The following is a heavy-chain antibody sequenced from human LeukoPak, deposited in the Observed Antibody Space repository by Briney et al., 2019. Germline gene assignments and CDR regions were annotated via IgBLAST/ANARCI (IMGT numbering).Heavy chain of an antibody. CDR1: GYTLTHYA. V-gene: IGHV7-4-1*02. Sequence: GASVKVSCRASGYTLTHYAMNWVRQAPGQGLEWMGWINTNTGNPTYVQDFTGRFVFSLDTSANTAYLQISSLKAEDTAFYYCARGCNDRNRICTRFDYWGQGTLVTVSS. D-gene: IGHD2/OR15-2a*01. J-gene: IGHJ4*02. CDR2: INTNTGNP. CDR3: ARGCNDRNRICTRFDY.